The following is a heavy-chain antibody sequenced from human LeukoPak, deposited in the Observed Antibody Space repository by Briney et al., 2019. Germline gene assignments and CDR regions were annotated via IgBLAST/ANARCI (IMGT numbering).Heavy chain of an antibody. J-gene: IGHJ4*02. CDR2: IYYSGST. Sequence: PSETLSLTCTVSGDSISSYYWSWIRQPPGKGLEWIGYIYYSGSTYYNPSLKSRVTISVDTSKNQFSLKLSSVTAADTAVYYCARLTYYDILGHKGGFDYWGQGTLVTVSS. V-gene: IGHV4-59*08. CDR3: ARLTYYDILGHKGGFDY. CDR1: GDSISSYY. D-gene: IGHD3-9*01.